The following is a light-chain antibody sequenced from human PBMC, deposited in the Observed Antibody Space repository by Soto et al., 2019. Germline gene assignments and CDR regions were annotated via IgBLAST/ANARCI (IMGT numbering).Light chain of an antibody. CDR2: EAA. Sequence: QSALTQPASVSGSPGQSITISCTGTSDEIGANNYVSWYQHHPGKAPKILIYEAANRPSGISHRFSGSKSGNTASLTISGLQAEDEADYFCTSYTSASTLVFGGGTQLTVL. CDR1: SDEIGANNY. CDR3: TSYTSASTLV. J-gene: IGLJ7*01. V-gene: IGLV2-14*01.